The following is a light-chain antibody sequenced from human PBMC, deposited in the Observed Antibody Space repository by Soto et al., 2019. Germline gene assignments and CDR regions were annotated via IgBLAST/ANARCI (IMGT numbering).Light chain of an antibody. CDR2: GNS. CDR3: QSYDSSLSAHVV. Sequence: QSVLTQSPSVSGAPXQRVTXXCTGSSSNIXAGYDVHWYQQLPGTAPKLLIYGNSNRPSGVPDRFSGSKSGTSASLAITGLQAEDEADYYCQSYDSSLSAHVVFGGGTKLTVL. CDR1: SSNIXAGYD. V-gene: IGLV1-40*01. J-gene: IGLJ2*01.